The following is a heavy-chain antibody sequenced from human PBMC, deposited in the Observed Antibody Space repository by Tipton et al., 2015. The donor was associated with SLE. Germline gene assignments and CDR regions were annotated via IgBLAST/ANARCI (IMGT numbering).Heavy chain of an antibody. D-gene: IGHD3-22*01. V-gene: IGHV4-59*12. Sequence: TLSLTCTVSGGSISSYYWSWIRQPPGKGLEWIGYIYYSGSTNYNPSLKSRATISLDTSKNLFSLKLSSVTAADTAVYYCVREGPEYYYDSSGRGLDVWGQGTTVTVSS. CDR2: IYYSGST. J-gene: IGHJ6*02. CDR3: VREGPEYYYDSSGRGLDV. CDR1: GGSISSYY.